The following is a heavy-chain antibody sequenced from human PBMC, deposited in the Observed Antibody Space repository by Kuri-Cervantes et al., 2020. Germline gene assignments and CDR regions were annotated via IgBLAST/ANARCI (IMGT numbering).Heavy chain of an antibody. CDR2: IRGGATAI. CDR1: GFSFSSFS. Sequence: GESLKISCAASGFSFSSFSMNWVRQAPGKGLEWIAYIRGGATAIFYADSVKGRFTISRDNSKNTLYLQMNSLRVEDTAVYYCARGGYSYGYDYWGQGTLVTVSS. CDR3: ARGGYSYGYDY. D-gene: IGHD5-18*01. V-gene: IGHV3-48*01. J-gene: IGHJ4*02.